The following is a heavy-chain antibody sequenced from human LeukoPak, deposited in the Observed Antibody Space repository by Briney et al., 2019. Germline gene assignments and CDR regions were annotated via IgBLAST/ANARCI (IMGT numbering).Heavy chain of an antibody. Sequence: PSETLSLTCTVSGGSISSYYWSWIRQPPGKGLEWIGYIYYSGGTNYNPSPKSRVTISVDTSKNQFSLQLSSVTAADTAVYYCRNIVVVPAASPTNDYWGQGTLVTVSS. V-gene: IGHV4-59*12. CDR2: IYYSGGT. CDR3: RNIVVVPAASPTNDY. J-gene: IGHJ4*02. D-gene: IGHD2-2*01. CDR1: GGSISSYY.